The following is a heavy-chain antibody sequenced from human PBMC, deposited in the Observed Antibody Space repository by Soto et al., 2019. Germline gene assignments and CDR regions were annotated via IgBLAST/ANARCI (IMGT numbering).Heavy chain of an antibody. CDR3: ARGFWSGYYYFDY. D-gene: IGHD3-3*01. Sequence: SETLSLTCTVSGGSISSGDYYWSWIRQPPGKGLEWIGYIYYSGSTYYNPSLKSRVTISVDTSKNQFSLKLSSVTAADTAVYYCARGFWSGYYYFDYWGQGTLVTVSS. CDR2: IYYSGST. V-gene: IGHV4-30-4*01. J-gene: IGHJ4*02. CDR1: GGSISSGDYY.